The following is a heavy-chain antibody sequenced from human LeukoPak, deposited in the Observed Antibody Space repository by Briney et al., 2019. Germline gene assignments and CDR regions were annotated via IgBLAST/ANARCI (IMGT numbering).Heavy chain of an antibody. Sequence: GGSLRLSCAASGFTFSSYWMHWVRQAPGKGLVWVSRVKSDGSVTNYADSVKGRFTISRDNAKNTLYLQVNSLRAEDTAVYYCAMFSYVSGTTISWGQGTLVTVSS. J-gene: IGHJ4*02. CDR2: VKSDGSVT. CDR3: AMFSYVSGTTIS. CDR1: GFTFSSYW. D-gene: IGHD1-20*01. V-gene: IGHV3-74*01.